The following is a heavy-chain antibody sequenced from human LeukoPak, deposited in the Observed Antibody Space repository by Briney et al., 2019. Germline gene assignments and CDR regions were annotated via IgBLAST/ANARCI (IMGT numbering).Heavy chain of an antibody. J-gene: IGHJ6*02. CDR1: GGTFSSYA. CDR2: IIPIFGIA. CDR3: ASMVRGYYYYGMDV. D-gene: IGHD3-10*01. Sequence: GASVKVSCKASGGTFSSYAISWVRQAPGQGLEWMGRIIPIFGIANYAQKFQGRVTITADESTSTAYMELSSLRSEDTAVYYCASMVRGYYYYGMDVWGQGTTVTVSS. V-gene: IGHV1-69*13.